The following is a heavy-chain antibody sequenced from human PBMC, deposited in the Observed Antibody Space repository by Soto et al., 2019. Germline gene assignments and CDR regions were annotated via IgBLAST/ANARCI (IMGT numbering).Heavy chain of an antibody. CDR3: VRGAPTPGLDI. J-gene: IGHJ6*02. Sequence: GGSLRLSCVGSGFRFSDYPLNWVRQAPGQWLEGVANINRRGTSPNSADSVRGPCPPARDTTRTSFYLNMDSLGVGDTATYYCVRGAPTPGLDIWGRGTTVTVSS. V-gene: IGHV3-7*03. CDR1: GFRFSDYP. CDR2: INRRGTSP. D-gene: IGHD1-26*01.